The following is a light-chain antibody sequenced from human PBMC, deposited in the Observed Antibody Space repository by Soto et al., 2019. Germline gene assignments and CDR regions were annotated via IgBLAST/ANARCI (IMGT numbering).Light chain of an antibody. J-gene: IGLJ1*01. CDR2: DVT. Sequence: ISCTGTSSDVGGYIYVSWYQQHPGKAPKLMIYDVTSRPSGVSYRFSGSKSGNTASLTISGLQAEDEADYYCSSYTTSSSYVFGTGTKVTVL. V-gene: IGLV2-14*01. CDR3: SSYTTSSSYV. CDR1: SSDVGGYIY.